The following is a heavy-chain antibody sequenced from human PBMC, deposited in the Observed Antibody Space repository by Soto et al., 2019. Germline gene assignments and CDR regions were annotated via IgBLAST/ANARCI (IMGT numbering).Heavy chain of an antibody. CDR3: TRDPSLAH. V-gene: IGHV3-15*07. CDR2: IKSKTDGGST. J-gene: IGHJ4*02. D-gene: IGHD2-15*01. CDR1: GFTFSNAW. Sequence: EVQLVESGGGLVKPGGSLRLSCGVSGFTFSNAWMNWVRQAPGKGLEWVGRIKSKTDGGSTDYAASVQGRFTISRDDSKNALYLQMNSLIIEDTAVYYCTRDPSLAHWGQGTLVTVSS.